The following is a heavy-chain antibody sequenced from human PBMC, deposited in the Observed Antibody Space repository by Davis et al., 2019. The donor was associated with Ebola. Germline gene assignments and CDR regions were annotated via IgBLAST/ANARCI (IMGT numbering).Heavy chain of an antibody. D-gene: IGHD2-2*01. CDR2: IIPIFGTA. J-gene: IGHJ4*02. CDR1: GGTFSSYA. V-gene: IGHV1-69*05. Sequence: AASVKVSCKASGGTFSSYAISWVRQAPGQGLEWMGGIIPIFGTANYAQKFQGRVTMTRNTSISTAYMELRSLRSDDTAVYYCARDYHSSYDYWGQGTLVTVSS. CDR3: ARDYHSSYDY.